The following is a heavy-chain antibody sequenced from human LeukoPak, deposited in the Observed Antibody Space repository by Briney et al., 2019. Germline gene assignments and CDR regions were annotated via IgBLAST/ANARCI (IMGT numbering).Heavy chain of an antibody. CDR1: GGTFSNYV. CDR3: TRGSYCDSSGYSGVRLFDY. D-gene: IGHD3-22*01. J-gene: IGHJ4*02. CDR2: IIPIFGTS. V-gene: IGHV1-69*06. Sequence: GASVKVSCKASGGTFSNYVINWVRQAPGQGLEWMGGIIPIFGTSSYAQKFQGRVTITADKSTSTAYMELSRLRSDDTALYYCTRGSYCDSSGYSGVRLFDYWGQGTPVTVPS.